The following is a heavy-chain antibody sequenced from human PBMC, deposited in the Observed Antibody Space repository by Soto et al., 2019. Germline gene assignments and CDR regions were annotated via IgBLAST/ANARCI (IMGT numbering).Heavy chain of an antibody. CDR2: TYPGDSDT. V-gene: IGHV5-51*01. J-gene: IGHJ3*02. CDR3: ARPRVPAATFGDAFDI. Sequence: PGESLKISCKGSGYSFTSYWIGWVRQMPGKGLEWMGITYPGDSDTRYSPSFQGQVTISADKSISTAYLQWSSLKASDTAMYYCARPRVPAATFGDAFDIWGQGTMVTVSS. CDR1: GYSFTSYW. D-gene: IGHD2-2*01.